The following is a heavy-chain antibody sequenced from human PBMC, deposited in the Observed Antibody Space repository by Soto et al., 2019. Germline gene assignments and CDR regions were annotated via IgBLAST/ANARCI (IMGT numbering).Heavy chain of an antibody. V-gene: IGHV4-39*01. CDR3: ARQHAPFLYYYYGMDV. CDR1: VGSISSSSYY. Sequence: ASLSSTCTVSVGSISSSSYYWGRIRKPPGKGLEWIGSIYYSGSTYYNPSLKSRVTISVDTSKNQFSLKLSSVTAADTAVYYCARQHAPFLYYYYGMDVWGQGTTVTVSS. J-gene: IGHJ6*02. D-gene: IGHD3-3*01. CDR2: IYYSGST.